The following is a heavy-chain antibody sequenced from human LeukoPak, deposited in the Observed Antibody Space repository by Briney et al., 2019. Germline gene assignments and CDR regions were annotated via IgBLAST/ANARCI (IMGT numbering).Heavy chain of an antibody. D-gene: IGHD3-10*02. J-gene: IGHJ6*04. CDR2: IIPIFGTA. CDR3: ARTSWVEPVFGRSWDYCYYYGMDV. V-gene: IGHV1-69*06. Sequence: ASVKVSCKASGGTFSSYAISWVRQAPGQGLEWMGGIIPIFGTANYAQKFQGRVTITADKSTSTAYMELSSLRSEDTAVYYCARTSWVEPVFGRSWDYCYYYGMDVWGKGTTVTVSS. CDR1: GGTFSSYA.